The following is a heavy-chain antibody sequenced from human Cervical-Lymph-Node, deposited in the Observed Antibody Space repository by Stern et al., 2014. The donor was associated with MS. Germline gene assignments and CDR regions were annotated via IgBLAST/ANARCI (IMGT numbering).Heavy chain of an antibody. Sequence: EVQLVESGAEVKKAGESLKISCKVSGYTLISYWIGWVRQRPGKGLEWMGIIYPGDSDPRYSPSFQGQVSFSVDKSKNTAYLQWSSLTASDSATYYCARGGASEYDSNGPMFDYWGQGTPITV. CDR1: GYTLISYW. CDR2: IYPGDSDP. D-gene: IGHD3-22*01. J-gene: IGHJ4*02. CDR3: ARGGASEYDSNGPMFDY. V-gene: IGHV5-51*01.